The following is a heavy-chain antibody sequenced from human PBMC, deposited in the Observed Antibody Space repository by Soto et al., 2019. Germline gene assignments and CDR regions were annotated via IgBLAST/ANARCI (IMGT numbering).Heavy chain of an antibody. Sequence: QLQLQESGPGLVKPSETLSLTCTVSGDSISSSSYYWGWIRQPPGKGLEWIGSMYYSGSTYYNSSLKTRYTISVDTSKNQFSLKLRSVAAADTAVYYCATHRSTVNKVGFDAFDIWGQGTMVTVSS. D-gene: IGHD4-17*01. CDR3: ATHRSTVNKVGFDAFDI. J-gene: IGHJ3*02. CDR2: MYYSGST. CDR1: GDSISSSSYY. V-gene: IGHV4-39*01.